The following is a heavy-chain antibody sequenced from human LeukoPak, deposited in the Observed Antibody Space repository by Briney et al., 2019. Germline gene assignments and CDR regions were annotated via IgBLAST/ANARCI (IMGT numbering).Heavy chain of an antibody. Sequence: GGSLRLSCAASGFSLRNKAMTWVRQAPAKGLEWVAAISTSGGSTSYADSVKGRFTISRGVSKSTLSLQMHSLRVEDTATYYCAKDAGAPGTSDWYFDLWGRGTLVTVSS. CDR2: ISTSGGST. CDR3: AKDAGAPGTSDWYFDL. J-gene: IGHJ2*01. D-gene: IGHD3-10*01. CDR1: GFSLRNKA. V-gene: IGHV3-23*01.